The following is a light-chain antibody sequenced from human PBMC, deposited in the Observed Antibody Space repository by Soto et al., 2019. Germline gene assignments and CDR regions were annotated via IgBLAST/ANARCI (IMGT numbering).Light chain of an antibody. Sequence: EIVLTQSPGTLSLSPGERATLSCRASQSVSSNYLAWYQQKPGQAPRVLIYGASNRATGIPDRFSGSGSGTAFTLTISSLEPEDFVVYYCQQYYSSPPVFTFGQGTKLEIK. CDR2: GAS. V-gene: IGKV3-20*01. CDR3: QQYYSSPPVFT. J-gene: IGKJ2*01. CDR1: QSVSSNY.